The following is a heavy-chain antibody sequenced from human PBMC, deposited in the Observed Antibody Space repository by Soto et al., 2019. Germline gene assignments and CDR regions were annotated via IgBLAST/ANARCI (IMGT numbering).Heavy chain of an antibody. V-gene: IGHV4-59*01. J-gene: IGHJ3*01. CDR1: GGSTSDYY. CDR3: AKWNSHLKAYDV. D-gene: IGHD2-21*01. Sequence: QVQVQESGPGLVKPSETLSLTCTVSGGSTSDYYWNWIRQSPGRGLEWIGYIHYTGGNKYNPSLKSRVTMSVDTSRNQFSLKLSSLTAADTAVYYCAKWNSHLKAYDVWGKWTMVTVSS. CDR2: IHYTGGN.